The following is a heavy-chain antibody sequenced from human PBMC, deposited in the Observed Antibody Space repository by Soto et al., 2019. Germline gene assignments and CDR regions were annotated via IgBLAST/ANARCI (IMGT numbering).Heavy chain of an antibody. J-gene: IGHJ4*02. V-gene: IGHV3-74*03. CDR2: IDSDGRSK. CDR1: GFTFSSYW. D-gene: IGHD3-22*01. CDR3: VRDYDSSGFYSGH. Sequence: EVQLVESGGGLVQPGGSLRLSCAASGFTFSSYWMHWVRQSPGKGLVWVSQIDSDGRSKTYADTVKGRFTVSRDNAKNKLFLQMNSLRAEDTAVYYCVRDYDSSGFYSGHWGQGTLVTVSS.